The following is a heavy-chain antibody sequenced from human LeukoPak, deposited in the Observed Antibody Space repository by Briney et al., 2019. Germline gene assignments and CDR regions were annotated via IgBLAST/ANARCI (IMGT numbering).Heavy chain of an antibody. CDR2: ISDDGRRK. CDR3: AKDQGGYYDILTGYYPDY. J-gene: IGHJ4*02. V-gene: IGHV3-30*18. D-gene: IGHD3-9*01. CDR1: GFSFISYG. Sequence: GGSLRLSCAASGFSFISYGMHWVRQAPGKGLEWVGVISDDGRRKDYADSVKGRFTISRDNSKNTLYLQMNSLRAEDTAVYYCAKDQGGYYDILTGYYPDYWGQGTLVTVSS.